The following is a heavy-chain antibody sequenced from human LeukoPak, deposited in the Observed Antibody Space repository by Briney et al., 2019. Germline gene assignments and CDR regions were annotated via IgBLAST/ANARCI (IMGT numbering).Heavy chain of an antibody. V-gene: IGHV1-18*01. CDR3: ARDYYYSEYASFDY. CDR1: GYTFTSFG. Sequence: ASVKVSCKASGYTFTSFGISWLRQAPEQGLEGMGWISVYNGNTNYAQKLQGRVTMTTDTSTSTAYMELRSLRSDDTAVYYCARDYYYSEYASFDYWGQGTLVTVSS. J-gene: IGHJ4*02. D-gene: IGHD1-26*01. CDR2: ISVYNGNT.